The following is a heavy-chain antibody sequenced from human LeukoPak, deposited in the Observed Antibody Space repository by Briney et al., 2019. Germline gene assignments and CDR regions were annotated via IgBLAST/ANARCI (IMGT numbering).Heavy chain of an antibody. J-gene: IGHJ5*02. Sequence: ASVKVSCKASGYTFSTNYMHWVRQAPGQGLEWMGKINPSGGSTNSAQKLQGRLTMTMDTSKSTVYMELSSLSPEDTAVYSSPRYPHPWGQGTLVTVSS. CDR1: GYTFSTNY. CDR3: PRYPHP. V-gene: IGHV1-46*04. CDR2: INPSGGST.